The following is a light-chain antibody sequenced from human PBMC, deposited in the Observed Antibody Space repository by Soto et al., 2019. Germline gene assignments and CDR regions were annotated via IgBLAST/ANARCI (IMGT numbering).Light chain of an antibody. J-gene: IGLJ1*01. V-gene: IGLV2-23*02. CDR2: EVT. CDR3: CSYAGISTYYA. CDR1: SSNIGNYNL. Sequence: QSALTQPASVSGSPGQSITISCTGTSSNIGNYNLVSWYQQHPGKAPKLIIYEVTKRPSGVSNRFSASKFGNTASLTISGPQAEDEAEYYCCSYAGISTYYAFGTGTKVTVL.